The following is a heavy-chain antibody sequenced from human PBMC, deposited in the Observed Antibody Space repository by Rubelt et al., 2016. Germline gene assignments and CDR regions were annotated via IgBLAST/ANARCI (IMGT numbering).Heavy chain of an antibody. CDR2: IDHSGNT. CDR3: ARHDTESFRFDV. V-gene: IGHV4-34*01. Sequence: QVQLQQWGAGLLKPSETLSLTCAVYGGSFSAYYWSWIRQPPGKGLAWIGEIDHSGNTDYIPSLQSRVSLSVDTSKKQISLKMRSVTAGGTAVYYCARHDTESFRFDVWGQGTPVTVST. J-gene: IGHJ4*02. D-gene: IGHD1-26*01. CDR1: GGSFSAYY.